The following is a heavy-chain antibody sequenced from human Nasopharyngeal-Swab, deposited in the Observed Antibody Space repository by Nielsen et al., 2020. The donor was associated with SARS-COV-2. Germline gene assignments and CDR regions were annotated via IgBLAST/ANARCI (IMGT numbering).Heavy chain of an antibody. J-gene: IGHJ6*02. CDR3: ARDLYRQQWPLYNYYGMDV. CDR1: GFTVSSNY. V-gene: IGHV3-53*01. CDR2: IYSGGST. Sequence: GESLKISCAASGFTVSSNYMSWVRQAPGKGLEWVSVIYSGGSTYYADSMKGRFTISRDNSKNTLYLQMNSLRAEDTAVYYCARDLYRQQWPLYNYYGMDVWGQGTTVTVSS. D-gene: IGHD6-19*01.